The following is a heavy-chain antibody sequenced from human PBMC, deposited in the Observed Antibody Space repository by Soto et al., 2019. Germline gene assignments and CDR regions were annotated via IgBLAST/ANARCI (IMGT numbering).Heavy chain of an antibody. V-gene: IGHV5-10-1*01. CDR1: GYSFTIYW. CDR2: IDPSDSYT. D-gene: IGHD2-2*01. CDR3: ARHFGYCSSTSCPTQYYYYGMDV. J-gene: IGHJ6*02. Sequence: GESLKISCDGSGYSFTIYWISLVLQMPGKGLDWMWRIDPSDSYTNYSPSFQGHVTISADKSISTAYLQWSSLKASDTAMYYCARHFGYCSSTSCPTQYYYYGMDVWGQGTTVTVSS.